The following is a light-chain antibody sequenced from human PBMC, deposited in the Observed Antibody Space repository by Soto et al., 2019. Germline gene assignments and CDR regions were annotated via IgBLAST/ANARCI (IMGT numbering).Light chain of an antibody. CDR1: QSVSSSF. V-gene: IGKV3-20*01. Sequence: EILLTHSPATLSLSPGEGATLSCRASQSVSSSFLAWYQQQPGQAPRLLIYATSRRAPGIPDRFSGSGSGTDFTLTISRLEPEDFAVYYCHQFDSSLTFGQGTKVEIK. CDR2: ATS. J-gene: IGKJ1*01. CDR3: HQFDSSLT.